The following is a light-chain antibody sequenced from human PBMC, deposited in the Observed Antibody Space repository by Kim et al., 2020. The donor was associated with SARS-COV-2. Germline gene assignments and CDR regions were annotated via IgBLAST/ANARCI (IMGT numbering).Light chain of an antibody. J-gene: IGKJ1*01. Sequence: AFVGDRVTITCRASQSINTWLVWYQQKPGKAPKVLIYDASSLESGVPSRFSGSGSGTEFTLTISSLQPDDFLTYYCQQYNSYPWTFGQGTKVDIK. V-gene: IGKV1-5*01. CDR2: DAS. CDR1: QSINTW. CDR3: QQYNSYPWT.